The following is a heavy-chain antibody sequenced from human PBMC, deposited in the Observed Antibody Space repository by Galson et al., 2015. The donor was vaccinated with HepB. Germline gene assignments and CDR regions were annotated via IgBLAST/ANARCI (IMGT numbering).Heavy chain of an antibody. CDR3: AQAGGQYCSGGSCYGY. D-gene: IGHD2-15*01. CDR2: ISGSGGST. J-gene: IGHJ4*02. Sequence: SLRLSCAASGFTFSSYAMSWVRQAPGKGLEWVSAISGSGGSTYYADSVKGRFTISRDNSKNTLYLQMNSLRAEDTAVYYCAQAGGQYCSGGSCYGYWGQGTLVTVSS. V-gene: IGHV3-23*01. CDR1: GFTFSSYA.